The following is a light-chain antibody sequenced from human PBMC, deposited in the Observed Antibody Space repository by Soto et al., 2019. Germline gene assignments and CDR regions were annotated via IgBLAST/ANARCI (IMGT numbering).Light chain of an antibody. J-gene: IGKJ4*01. Sequence: EIVLTQSPATLSLSPEERATLSCRASQSVGSYFAWYQQKPGQAPRLLIYDAFSRATGIPARFSGSGSGTDFTLTISSLEPEDFAVYVCQQRSSWPLTFGGGNMVEIK. V-gene: IGKV3-11*01. CDR2: DAF. CDR1: QSVGSY. CDR3: QQRSSWPLT.